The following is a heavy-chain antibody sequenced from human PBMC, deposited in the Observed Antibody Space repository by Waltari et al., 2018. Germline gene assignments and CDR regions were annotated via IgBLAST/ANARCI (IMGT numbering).Heavy chain of an antibody. Sequence: QVQLQESGPGLVKPSETLSLTCAVSGYSISSGYYWGWIRQPPGKGLEWIGSIYHSGSTYYNPALKSRCTISVDTSKNQFSLKLSSVTAADTAVYYCAAPSVATISNAFDIWGQGTMVTVSS. CDR1: GYSISSGYY. J-gene: IGHJ3*02. V-gene: IGHV4-38-2*01. CDR3: AAPSVATISNAFDI. D-gene: IGHD5-12*01. CDR2: IYHSGST.